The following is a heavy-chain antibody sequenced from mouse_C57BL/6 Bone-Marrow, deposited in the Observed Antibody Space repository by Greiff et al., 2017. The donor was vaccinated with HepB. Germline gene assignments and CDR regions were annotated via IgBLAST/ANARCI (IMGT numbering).Heavy chain of an antibody. CDR1: GYTFTSYW. Sequence: QVQLQQPGAELVKPGASVKMSCKASGYTFTSYWITWVKQRPGQGLEWIGDIYPGSGSTNYNEKFKSKATLTVDTSSSTAYMQLSSLTSEDSAVYYCARERVPTVVASFDYWGQGTTLTVSS. V-gene: IGHV1-55*01. CDR2: IYPGSGST. J-gene: IGHJ2*01. D-gene: IGHD1-1*01. CDR3: ARERVPTVVASFDY.